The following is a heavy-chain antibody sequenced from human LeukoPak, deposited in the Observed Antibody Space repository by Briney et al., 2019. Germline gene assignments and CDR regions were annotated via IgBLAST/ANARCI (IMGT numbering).Heavy chain of an antibody. CDR1: GYTFTSYG. CDR2: ISSYKGNT. J-gene: IGHJ6*03. Sequence: ASVKVSCKASGYTFTSYGISWVRQAPGQGLEWMGWISSYKGNTNYAQKLQGRVTTTTDTSTSTAYMELRRLRSDDTAVYYCARVPVKVPAAIGMDSYYYYYMDVWGKGTTVNVSS. V-gene: IGHV1-18*01. CDR3: ARVPVKVPAAIGMDSYYYYYMDV. D-gene: IGHD2-2*02.